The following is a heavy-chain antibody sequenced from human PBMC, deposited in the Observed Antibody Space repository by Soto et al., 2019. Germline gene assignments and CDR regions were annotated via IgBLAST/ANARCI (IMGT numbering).Heavy chain of an antibody. CDR2: ISANNGHT. V-gene: IGHV1-18*01. CDR1: GYIFTTYG. Sequence: QVQLVQSGAEVKKPGASVKVSCKASGYIFTTYGISWLRQAPGQGLEWMGWISANNGHTNYAQKFQGRVTMTADASTTTAYMDLRRLRSDDTAVYYCARFYRLGSGSPDYWGQGTLVTVSS. CDR3: ARFYRLGSGSPDY. D-gene: IGHD3-10*01. J-gene: IGHJ4*02.